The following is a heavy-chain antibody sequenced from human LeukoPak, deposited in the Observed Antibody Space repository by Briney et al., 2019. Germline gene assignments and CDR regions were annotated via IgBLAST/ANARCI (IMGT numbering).Heavy chain of an antibody. CDR2: ISDSGGT. V-gene: IGHV4-4*07. J-gene: IGHJ6*03. CDR3: AREVGPAPTRVGYYYYYYMDV. D-gene: IGHD2-2*01. Sequence: PSETLSLTCTVSGGSISGYYWSWVRQSAGKGLEWIGRISDSGGTKYNPSLKSRVTMSVDTSKNQFSLKLSAVTAADTAVYSCAREVGPAPTRVGYYYYYYMDVWGKGTTVTVSS. CDR1: GGSISGYY.